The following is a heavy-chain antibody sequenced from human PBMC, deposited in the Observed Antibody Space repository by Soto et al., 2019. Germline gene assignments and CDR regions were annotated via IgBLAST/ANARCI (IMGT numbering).Heavy chain of an antibody. J-gene: IGHJ6*02. CDR1: GGTFSSYA. Sequence: SVKVSCKASGGTFSSYAISWVRQAPGQGLEWMGGIIPIFGTANYAQKFQGRVTITADKSTSTAYMELSSLRSEDTAVYYCAREGKGITIFGVVTTYYYYYGMDVWGQGTTVTVSS. D-gene: IGHD3-3*01. CDR2: IIPIFGTA. CDR3: AREGKGITIFGVVTTYYYYYGMDV. V-gene: IGHV1-69*06.